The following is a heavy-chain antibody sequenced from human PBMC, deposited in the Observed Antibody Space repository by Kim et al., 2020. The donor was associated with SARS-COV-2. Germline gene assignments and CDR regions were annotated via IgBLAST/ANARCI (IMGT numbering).Heavy chain of an antibody. CDR3: TTAGIYGLRWWYNGFVV. CDR2: INSNNDGGST. V-gene: IGHV3-15*01. D-gene: IGHD1-20*01. J-gene: IGHJ6*01. CDR1: GFTFSTDW. Sequence: GGSLRLSCEVSGFTFSTDWMSWVRQAPGKGLEGVASINSNNDGGSTESAAEVHGRFSISRDDSKNMLYLQINSLNTEDTGIYYCTTAGIYGLRWWYNGFVVWRRGTGDTVPS.